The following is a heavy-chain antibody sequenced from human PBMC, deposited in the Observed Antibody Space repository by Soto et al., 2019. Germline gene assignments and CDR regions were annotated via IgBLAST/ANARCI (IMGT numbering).Heavy chain of an antibody. CDR3: ARGRRGNYYDSSGKRNWFDP. CDR1: GGSFSGYY. J-gene: IGHJ5*02. Sequence: PSETLSLTCAVYGGSFSGYYWSWIRQPPGKGLEWIGEINHSGSTNYNPSLKSRVTISVDTSKNQFSLKLSSVTAADTAVYYCARGRRGNYYDSSGKRNWFDPWGQGTLVTVSS. D-gene: IGHD3-22*01. CDR2: INHSGST. V-gene: IGHV4-34*01.